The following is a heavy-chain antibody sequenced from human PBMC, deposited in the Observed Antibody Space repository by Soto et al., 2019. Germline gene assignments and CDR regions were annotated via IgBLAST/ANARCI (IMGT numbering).Heavy chain of an antibody. CDR2: TSYDGSDK. D-gene: IGHD3-16*01. CDR1: GFTFRSYV. Sequence: ESGGGVVQPGTSLRVSCVGSGFTFRSYVIHWVPQAPGKGLEWVALTSYDGSDKYYDDSVRGRFTISRDNSRNTVDLQMDSLRLEDTALYYCARWGTTGGLDVWGQGTLVSV. V-gene: IGHV3-30*19. J-gene: IGHJ1*01. CDR3: ARWGTTGGLDV.